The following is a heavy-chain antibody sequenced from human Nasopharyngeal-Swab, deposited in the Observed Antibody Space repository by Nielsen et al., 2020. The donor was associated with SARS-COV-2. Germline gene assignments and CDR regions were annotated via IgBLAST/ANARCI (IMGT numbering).Heavy chain of an antibody. V-gene: IGHV3-72*01. D-gene: IGHD3-9*01. J-gene: IGHJ4*02. Sequence: GASLKISCVASGFNLGDYYMDWVRQAPGKGLEWIGHSRVKANSYSAEYGASVTGRFTFSREESRNLLYLQMNSLTTEDTAVYYCARVGICYNDWCGSYDSWGQGTLVTVSS. CDR2: SRVKANSYSA. CDR1: GFNLGDYY. CDR3: ARVGICYNDWCGSYDS.